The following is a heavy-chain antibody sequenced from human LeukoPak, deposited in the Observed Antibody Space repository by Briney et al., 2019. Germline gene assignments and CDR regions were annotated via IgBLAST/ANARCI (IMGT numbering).Heavy chain of an antibody. D-gene: IGHD4-17*01. CDR2: IIPILGIA. V-gene: IGHV1-69*04. Sequence: SVKVSCKASGGTFSSYAISWVRQAPGQGLEWMGRIIPILGIANYAQKFQGRVTITADKSTSTAYMELSSLRSEDTAVYYCAREEVDYGATFAHWGQGTLVTVSS. CDR1: GGTFSSYA. J-gene: IGHJ4*02. CDR3: AREEVDYGATFAH.